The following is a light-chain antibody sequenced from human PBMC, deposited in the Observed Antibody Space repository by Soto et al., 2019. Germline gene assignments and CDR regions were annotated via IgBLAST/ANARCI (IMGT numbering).Light chain of an antibody. Sequence: QSVLTQPASVSGSLGQSITFSCTGTSSDVGAYKFVSWYQQHPGKAPKLMIYEVSNRPSGVSNRFSGSKSGNTASLTISGLQAEDEADYYCSSYTTTNTLMFGGGTKVTVL. CDR3: SSYTTTNTLM. J-gene: IGLJ3*02. CDR2: EVS. CDR1: SSDVGAYKF. V-gene: IGLV2-14*01.